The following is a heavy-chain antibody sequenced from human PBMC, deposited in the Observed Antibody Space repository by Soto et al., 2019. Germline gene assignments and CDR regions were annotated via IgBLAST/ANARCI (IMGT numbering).Heavy chain of an antibody. Sequence: EVQLLESGGGLVQPGGSLRLSCAASGFTFSSYGLNWVRQAPGKGLEWVSVISDSGGSTYYADSVKGRFTNSRDNSKNTWSLQMRILRAEDTAVYYCGGISVGSWGQGTLVTVSS. CDR2: ISDSGGST. J-gene: IGHJ5*02. CDR1: GFTFSSYG. D-gene: IGHD6-19*01. CDR3: GGISVGS. V-gene: IGHV3-23*01.